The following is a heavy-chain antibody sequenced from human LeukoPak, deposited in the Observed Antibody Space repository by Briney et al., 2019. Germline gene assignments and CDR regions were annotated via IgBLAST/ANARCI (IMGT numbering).Heavy chain of an antibody. J-gene: IGHJ1*01. CDR1: GYTFTSYG. CDR2: ISAYNGNT. D-gene: IGHD1-26*01. V-gene: IGHV1-18*01. CDR3: ARGPQVVGAIILAEYFQH. Sequence: EASVKVSCKASGYTFTSYGISWVRQAPGQGLEWMGWISAYNGNTNYAQKLQGRVTMTTDTSTSTAYMELRSLRSDDTAVYYCARGPQVVGAIILAEYFQHWGQGTLVTVSS.